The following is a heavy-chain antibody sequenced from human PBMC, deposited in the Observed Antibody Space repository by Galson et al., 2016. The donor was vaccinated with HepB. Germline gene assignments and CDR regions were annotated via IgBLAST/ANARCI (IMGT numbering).Heavy chain of an antibody. Sequence: SETLSLTCAVYGGSFSGYYWSWVRQPPGKGLEWIGEINHSGNTIYNPSLKSRVTISLDTPKNLFTLQLSSVTAADTAVYYCARDDFWMDSTLVWGQGTLVTVSS. V-gene: IGHV4-34*01. J-gene: IGHJ4*02. CDR1: GGSFSGYY. CDR3: ARDDFWMDSTLV. D-gene: IGHD3-3*01. CDR2: INHSGNT.